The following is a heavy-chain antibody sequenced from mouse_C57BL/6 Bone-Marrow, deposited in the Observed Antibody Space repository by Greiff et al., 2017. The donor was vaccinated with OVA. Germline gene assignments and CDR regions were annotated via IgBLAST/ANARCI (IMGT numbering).Heavy chain of an antibody. CDR2: ISDGGSYT. V-gene: IGHV5-4*01. CDR1: GFTFSSYA. J-gene: IGHJ4*01. Sequence: VQLKESGGGLVKPGGSLKLSCAASGFTFSSYAMSWVRQTPEKRLEWVATISDGGSYTYYPDNVKGRFTISRDNAKNNLYLQMSHLKSEDTAMYYCARDGGIMDYWGQGTSVTVSS. CDR3: ARDGGIMDY.